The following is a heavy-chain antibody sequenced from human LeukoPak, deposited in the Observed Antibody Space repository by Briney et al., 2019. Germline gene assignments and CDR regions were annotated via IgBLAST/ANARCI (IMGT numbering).Heavy chain of an antibody. J-gene: IGHJ5*02. D-gene: IGHD2-8*01. Sequence: GGSLRLSCADSGFTVSSNYMRWVRQAPGKGLEWVSVIYSGGSTHYADSVKGRFTISRDNSKNTLYLQMGSLRPEDMAVYYCAREVYAGNWFDPWGQGTLVTVSS. CDR3: AREVYAGNWFDP. CDR1: GFTVSSNY. CDR2: IYSGGST. V-gene: IGHV3-66*01.